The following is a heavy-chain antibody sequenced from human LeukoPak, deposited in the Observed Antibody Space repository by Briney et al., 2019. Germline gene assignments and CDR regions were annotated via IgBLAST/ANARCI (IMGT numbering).Heavy chain of an antibody. CDR1: EFSISTYT. V-gene: IGHV3-21*01. Sequence: PGGSLRLSCAASEFSISTYTMSWVRQAPGRGLEWVSSISYGSTYIYYADSVKGRFTISRDNAKNSGYLLMNSLRAEDTAVYYCAREGGLNNWYYYMDVWGKGATVTVSS. CDR3: AREGGLNNWYYYMDV. CDR2: ISYGSTYI. D-gene: IGHD1-20*01. J-gene: IGHJ6*03.